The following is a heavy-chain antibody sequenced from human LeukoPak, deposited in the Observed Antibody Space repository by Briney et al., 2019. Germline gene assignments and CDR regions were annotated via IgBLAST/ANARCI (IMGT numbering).Heavy chain of an antibody. D-gene: IGHD6-13*01. J-gene: IGHJ5*02. CDR1: GYTFTSYG. CDR3: ARDRIAAAGTSLYNWFDP. CDR2: ISAYNGNT. Sequence: AASVKVFCKASGYTFTSYGISWVRQAPGQGLEWMGWISAYNGNTNYAQKLQGRVTMTTDTSTSTAYMELRSLRSDDTAVYYCARDRIAAAGTSLYNWFDPWGQGTLVTVSS. V-gene: IGHV1-18*04.